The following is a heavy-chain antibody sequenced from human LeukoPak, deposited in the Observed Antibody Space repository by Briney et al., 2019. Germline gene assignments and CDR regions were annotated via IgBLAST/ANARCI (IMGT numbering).Heavy chain of an antibody. CDR1: GFTFTNYA. CDR2: ISGDGRTT. Sequence: GGSLRLSCVASGFTFTNYAMNWVRQAPAKGLEWVSTISGDGRTTYYADSVKGRFTISRDNSKNTLYLQMNSLRAEDTAVYYCAKRGYFYYFDYWGQGTLVTVSS. J-gene: IGHJ4*02. D-gene: IGHD3-3*01. CDR3: AKRGYFYYFDY. V-gene: IGHV3-23*01.